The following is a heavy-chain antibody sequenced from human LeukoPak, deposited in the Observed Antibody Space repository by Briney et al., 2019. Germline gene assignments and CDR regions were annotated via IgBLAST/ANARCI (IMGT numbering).Heavy chain of an antibody. D-gene: IGHD2-2*01. J-gene: IGHJ5*02. Sequence: SVKVSCKASGGTFSSYAISWVRQAPGQGLEWMGGIIPIFGTANYAQKFQGRVTITADESTSTAYMELSSLRSEDTAVYYCARREDCSSTSCYRSWFDPWGQGTLVTVSS. CDR1: GGTFSSYA. CDR2: IIPIFGTA. V-gene: IGHV1-69*13. CDR3: ARREDCSSTSCYRSWFDP.